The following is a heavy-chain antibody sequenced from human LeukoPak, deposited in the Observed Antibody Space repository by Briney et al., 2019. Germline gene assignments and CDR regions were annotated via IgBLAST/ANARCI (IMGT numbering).Heavy chain of an antibody. J-gene: IGHJ5*02. CDR3: AKAFNFEWLANTGWFDP. CDR1: GFTFSSYA. D-gene: IGHD3-9*01. CDR2: ISGSGGST. V-gene: IGHV3-23*01. Sequence: PGGSLRLSCAASGFTFSSYAMSWVRQAPGKGLEWVSAISGSGGSTYYADSVKGRFTVSRDNSKNTLYLQMNSLRAEDTAVYYCAKAFNFEWLANTGWFDPWGQGTLVTVSS.